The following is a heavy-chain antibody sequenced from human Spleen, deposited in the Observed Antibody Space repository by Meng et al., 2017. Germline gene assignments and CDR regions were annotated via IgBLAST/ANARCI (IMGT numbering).Heavy chain of an antibody. Sequence: VPGVLSGAEVTKPVAAVKVSCTPSGYPFTAYYIHWERQSPWEGVDWMGRIDPNSVVTEYAQKFQGRVTVTGDTSISTAYMVLSRLRFVDTAIYYCVRDEDISAAGKLFGDYWGQGTLVTVSS. CDR1: GYPFTAYY. CDR2: IDPNSVVT. CDR3: VRDEDISAAGKLFGDY. J-gene: IGHJ4*02. V-gene: IGHV1-2*06. D-gene: IGHD6-13*01.